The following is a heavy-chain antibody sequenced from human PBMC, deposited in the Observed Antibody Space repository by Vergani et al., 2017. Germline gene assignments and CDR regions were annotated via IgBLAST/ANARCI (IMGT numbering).Heavy chain of an antibody. CDR2: IWYDGSNK. CDR3: ATGPYSGYDAFDI. CDR1: AFTFSSYG. Sequence: QVQLVESGGGVVQPGRSLRLSCAASAFTFSSYGMHWVRQAPGKGLEWVAVIWYDGSNKYYADSVKGRFTIARDNSKNTLYLQMNSLRAEDTAVYYCATGPYSGYDAFDIWGQGTMVTVSS. D-gene: IGHD5-12*01. J-gene: IGHJ3*02. V-gene: IGHV3-33*01.